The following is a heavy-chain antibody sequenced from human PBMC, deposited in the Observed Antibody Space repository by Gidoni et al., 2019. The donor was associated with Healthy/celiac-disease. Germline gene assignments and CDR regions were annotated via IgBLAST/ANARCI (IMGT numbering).Heavy chain of an antibody. J-gene: IGHJ1*01. CDR1: RFTFSSFS. V-gene: IGHV3-7*01. CDR3: ARDRAYCGGDCSSGYFQH. CDR2: IKQDGSEK. D-gene: IGHD2-21*02. Sequence: VQLVESGCGWVQPWVSLTPSCAASRFTFSSFSPSWLRLAPGKGLEWVANIKQDGSEKYYVDSVKGRFTISRDNAKNSLYLQMNSLRAEDTAVYYCARDRAYCGGDCSSGYFQHWGQGTLVTVSS.